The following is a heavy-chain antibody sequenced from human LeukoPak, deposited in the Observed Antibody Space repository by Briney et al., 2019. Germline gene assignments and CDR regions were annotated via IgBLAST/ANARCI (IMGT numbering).Heavy chain of an antibody. J-gene: IGHJ6*02. CDR2: IYTSGST. D-gene: IGHD2-15*01. V-gene: IGHV4-4*07. CDR3: ARLPLYCSGGSCYSVYYYGMDV. Sequence: SETLSLTCTVSGGSISIYYWSWIRQPAGKGLEWIGRIYTSGSTNYNPSLKSRVTMSVDTSKNQFSLKLSSVTAADTAVYYCARLPLYCSGGSCYSVYYYGMDVWGQGTTVTVSS. CDR1: GGSISIYY.